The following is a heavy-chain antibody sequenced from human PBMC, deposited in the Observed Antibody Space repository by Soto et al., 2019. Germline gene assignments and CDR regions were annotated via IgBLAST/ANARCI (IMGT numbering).Heavy chain of an antibody. CDR2: IYYSGST. D-gene: IGHD3-16*02. Sequence: PSVALSLTCTVSGGSVSSGSYYWSWIRQPPGKGLEWIGYIYYSGSTNYNPSLKSRVTISVDTSKNQFSLKLSSVTAADTAVYYCARGRIMITFVGVIVPDPLDYWGQGTLLTVSS. CDR3: ARGRIMITFVGVIVPDPLDY. J-gene: IGHJ4*02. V-gene: IGHV4-61*01. CDR1: GGSVSSGSYY.